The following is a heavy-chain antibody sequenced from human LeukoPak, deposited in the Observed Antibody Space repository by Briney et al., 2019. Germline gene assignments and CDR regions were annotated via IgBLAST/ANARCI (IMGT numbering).Heavy chain of an antibody. CDR1: GYTFTGYY. V-gene: IGHV1-2*04. Sequence: ASVKVSCTASGYTFTGYYMHWVRQAPGQGLEWMGWINPNSGGTNYAQKFQGWVTMTRDTSISTAYMELSRLRSDDTAVYYCARARFGELLPFDYWGQGTLVTVSS. CDR3: ARARFGELLPFDY. D-gene: IGHD3-10*01. CDR2: INPNSGGT. J-gene: IGHJ4*02.